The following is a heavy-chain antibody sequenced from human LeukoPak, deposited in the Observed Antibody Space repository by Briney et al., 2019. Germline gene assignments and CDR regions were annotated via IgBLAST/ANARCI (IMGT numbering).Heavy chain of an antibody. CDR1: HGSIYSYY. V-gene: IGHV4-59*01. CDR3: ARVRAGVYYYDSSGRFDY. Sequence: SETLSLTCTVSHGSIYSYYWSWIRQPPGKGLEWIGYIYYSGSTNYNPSLKSRVTISLDTSKNQLSLKLSSVTAADTAVYYCARVRAGVYYYDSSGRFDYWGQGTLVTVSS. D-gene: IGHD3-22*01. J-gene: IGHJ4*02. CDR2: IYYSGST.